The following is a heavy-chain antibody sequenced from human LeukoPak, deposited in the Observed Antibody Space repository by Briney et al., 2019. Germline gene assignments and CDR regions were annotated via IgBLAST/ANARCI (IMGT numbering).Heavy chain of an antibody. Sequence: SETLSLTCTVSGGSMSSGGYYWSWIRQHPGKGLEWIGYIYYSGNTYYNPSLTSRVAISVDTSKNQFSLKLSSVTAADTAVYYCARRDYYDSSGYFNWSDPWGQGTLVTVSS. J-gene: IGHJ5*02. D-gene: IGHD3-22*01. V-gene: IGHV4-31*03. CDR1: GGSMSSGGYY. CDR2: IYYSGNT. CDR3: ARRDYYDSSGYFNWSDP.